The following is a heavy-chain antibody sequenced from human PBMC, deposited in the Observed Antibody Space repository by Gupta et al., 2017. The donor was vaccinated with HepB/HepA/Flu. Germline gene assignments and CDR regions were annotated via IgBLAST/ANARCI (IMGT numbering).Heavy chain of an antibody. V-gene: IGHV3-48*02. Sequence: EVHLVESGGGLVKPGGALRLSCAASGFTFSSYSLNWVRQAPGKGLEWVSYISKSGETRYYAASVKGRFTISRDNAKNSLHLEMDSLRDEDTALYYCARGLDYYYMDVWGKGTTVTVSS. CDR1: GFTFSSYS. CDR3: ARGLDYYYMDV. J-gene: IGHJ6*03. CDR2: ISKSGETR.